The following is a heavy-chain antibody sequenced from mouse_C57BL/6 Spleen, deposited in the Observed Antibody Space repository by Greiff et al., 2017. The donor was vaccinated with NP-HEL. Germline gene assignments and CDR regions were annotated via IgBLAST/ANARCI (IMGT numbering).Heavy chain of an antibody. Sequence: EVNLVESEGGLVQPGSSMKLSCTASGFTFSDYYMAWVRQVPEKGLEWVANINYDGSSTYYLDSLKSRFIISRDNAKNILYLQMSSLKSEDTATYYCAREGGSSYFDDWGKGTTLTVSS. J-gene: IGHJ2*01. CDR3: AREGGSSYFDD. V-gene: IGHV5-16*01. CDR2: INYDGSST. CDR1: GFTFSDYY. D-gene: IGHD1-1*01.